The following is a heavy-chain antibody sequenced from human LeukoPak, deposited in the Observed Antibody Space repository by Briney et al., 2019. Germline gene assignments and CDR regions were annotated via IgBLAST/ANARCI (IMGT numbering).Heavy chain of an antibody. CDR3: ASATSGSYYPYYYYGMDV. J-gene: IGHJ6*02. D-gene: IGHD1-26*01. CDR1: GDSVSSNSAA. Sequence: SQTLSLTCAISGDSVSSNSAAWNWIRQSPSRGLEWLGRTYYRSKWYNDYAVSVKSRITINPDTSKNQFSLQLNSVTPEDTAVYYCASATSGSYYPYYYYGMDVWGQGTTVTVSS. V-gene: IGHV6-1*01. CDR2: TYYRSKWYN.